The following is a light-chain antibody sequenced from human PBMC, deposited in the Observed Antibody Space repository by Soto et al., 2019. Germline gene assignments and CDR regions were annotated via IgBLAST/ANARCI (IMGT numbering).Light chain of an antibody. J-gene: IGKJ4*01. CDR1: QSVSSY. CDR2: DAT. CDR3: QQRINWPLT. V-gene: IGKV3-11*01. Sequence: DIVLTQSPVTLSLSPVERATLSCMASQSVSSYLAWYQQKPGQAPRLLISDATNRATGISARFSGRGSGTDFTLTIDSLEPEDFAVYYCQQRINWPLTFGGGTKVDIK.